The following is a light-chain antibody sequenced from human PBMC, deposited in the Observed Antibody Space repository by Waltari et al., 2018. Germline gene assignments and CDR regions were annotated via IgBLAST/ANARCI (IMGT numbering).Light chain of an antibody. V-gene: IGKV1-5*01. J-gene: IGKJ1*01. CDR1: QSIRSW. CDR2: DAS. CDR3: QHYNNYS. Sequence: DIQMTPSPSTLSPSLGDRVTITCRASQSIRSWLAWYQQKPGKAPKVLIYDASTLESGVSSRFSGSGSGTEFTLTINGLQPDDFATYYCQHYNNYSFGQGTRVEIK.